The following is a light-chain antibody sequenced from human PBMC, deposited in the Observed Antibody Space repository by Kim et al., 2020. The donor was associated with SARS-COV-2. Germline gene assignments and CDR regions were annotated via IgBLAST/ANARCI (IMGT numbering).Light chain of an antibody. Sequence: EIVLTQSPGTLSLSPGKRATLSCRASQSVSSNYLAWYQQKPGQPPRLLIYDTSTRATGIPDRFSGSGSGTDFTLTINRLEPEDFVVYYCQQYGSSPLTFGGGTKVDIK. V-gene: IGKV3-20*01. CDR1: QSVSSNY. J-gene: IGKJ4*01. CDR3: QQYGSSPLT. CDR2: DTS.